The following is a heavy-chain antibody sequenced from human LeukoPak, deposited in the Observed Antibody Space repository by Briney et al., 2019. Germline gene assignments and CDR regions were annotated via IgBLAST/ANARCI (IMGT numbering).Heavy chain of an antibody. CDR1: GGSFSGYY. CDR2: INHSGST. CDR3: ARGAHWLDP. J-gene: IGHJ5*02. V-gene: IGHV4-34*01. Sequence: PSETLSLTCAVYGGSFSGYYWSWIRQPPGKGLEWIGEINHSGSTNYNPSLKSRVTISVDTSKNQFSLKLSSVTAADTAVYYCARGAHWLDPWGQGTLVTVSS.